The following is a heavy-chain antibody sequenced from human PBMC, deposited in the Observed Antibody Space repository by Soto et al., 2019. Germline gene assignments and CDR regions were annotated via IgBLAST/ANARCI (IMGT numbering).Heavy chain of an antibody. CDR2: IAADGVDK. V-gene: IGHV3-30*18. Sequence: PGGSVRISFAVSGFAYSDGPMHWVRQAPGKGLEWVAVIAADGVDKKYADSVKGRFTISRDNAKNTLSLQMNSLRAEDTALYYCAKDPSRAGAYYFEYWGHRTQVTVSS. J-gene: IGHJ4*01. CDR1: GFAYSDGP. CDR3: AKDPSRAGAYYFEY.